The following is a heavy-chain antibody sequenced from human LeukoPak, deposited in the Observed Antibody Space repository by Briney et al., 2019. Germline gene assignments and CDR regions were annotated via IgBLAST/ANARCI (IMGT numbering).Heavy chain of an antibody. CDR2: IFSGGRT. CDR3: ARDDSSGYPI. J-gene: IGHJ3*02. D-gene: IGHD3-22*01. Sequence: GGSLRLSCAASGLTLSSNDMSWLRQAPGKGLEWVSVIFSGGRTYYADSVKGRFTISRDNSKNRLYLQMNSLRAEDTAVYYCARDDSSGYPIWGQGTMVTVSS. CDR1: GLTLSSND. V-gene: IGHV3-53*01.